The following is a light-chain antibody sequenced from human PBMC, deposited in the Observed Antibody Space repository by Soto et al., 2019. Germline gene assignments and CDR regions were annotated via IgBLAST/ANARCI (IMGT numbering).Light chain of an antibody. CDR2: EVS. J-gene: IGLJ1*01. Sequence: QSALTQPASVSGSPGQSITISCTGTSSDVGGYNYVSWYQQHPGKASKLMIYEVSNRPSGVSNRFSGSKSGNTASLTISGLQADDEADYYCSSYASSDTLYVFGTGTKVTVL. CDR1: SSDVGGYNY. V-gene: IGLV2-14*01. CDR3: SSYASSDTLYV.